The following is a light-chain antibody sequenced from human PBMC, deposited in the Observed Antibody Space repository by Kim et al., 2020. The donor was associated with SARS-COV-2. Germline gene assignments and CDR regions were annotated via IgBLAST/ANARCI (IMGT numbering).Light chain of an antibody. V-gene: IGLV3-19*01. J-gene: IGLJ3*02. CDR1: SLRDYY. Sequence: SSELTQDPAVSVALGQTVRITCQGDSLRDYYANWYQQKPGQAPVLVLFGGNNRPSGIPDRFSGSRSGNTASLTITGAQAEDEADYFCNSRDNTDKYWVFGGGTQLTVL. CDR3: NSRDNTDKYWV. CDR2: GGN.